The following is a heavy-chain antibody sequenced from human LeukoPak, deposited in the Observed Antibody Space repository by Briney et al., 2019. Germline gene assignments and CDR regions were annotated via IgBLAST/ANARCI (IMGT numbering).Heavy chain of an antibody. V-gene: IGHV3-48*01. CDR2: ISSSSNII. Sequence: PGGSLRLSCAASGFTFSNYNMNWVRQPPGKGLQWVSYISSSSNIIYYADSVKGRFTISRDNAKNSLFLQMNSLRAEDTAVYYCAXDFAREFTIDYWGQGTLVTVSS. D-gene: IGHD3-10*01. CDR3: AXDFAREFTIDY. J-gene: IGHJ4*02. CDR1: GFTFSNYN.